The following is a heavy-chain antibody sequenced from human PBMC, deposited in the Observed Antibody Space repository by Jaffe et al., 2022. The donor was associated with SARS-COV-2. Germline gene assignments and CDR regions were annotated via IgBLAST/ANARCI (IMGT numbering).Heavy chain of an antibody. CDR2: IKQDGSEK. Sequence: EVQLVESGGGLVQPGGSLRLSCAASGFTFSSYWMSWVRQAPGKGLEWVANIKQDGSEKYYVDSVKGRFTISRDNAKNSLYLQMNSLRAEDTAVYYCARDGRKTFLPDIVVVPAALDAFDIWGQGTMVTVSS. CDR1: GFTFSSYW. CDR3: ARDGRKTFLPDIVVVPAALDAFDI. D-gene: IGHD2-2*01. V-gene: IGHV3-7*03. J-gene: IGHJ3*02.